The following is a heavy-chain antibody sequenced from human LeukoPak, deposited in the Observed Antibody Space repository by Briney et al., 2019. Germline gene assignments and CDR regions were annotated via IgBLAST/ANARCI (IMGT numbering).Heavy chain of an antibody. D-gene: IGHD2-21*01. J-gene: IGHJ5*02. Sequence: VASVKVSCKASGYIFSGHYIQWVRQAPGQGLDWMGWINPASGGTNNAQKFHGRVTMTTDTSISTLYMELNSLRSGDTAVYYCARVLFPSGPTHCFDPWGQGTLVTVSS. CDR1: GYIFSGHY. CDR3: ARVLFPSGPTHCFDP. CDR2: INPASGGT. V-gene: IGHV1-2*02.